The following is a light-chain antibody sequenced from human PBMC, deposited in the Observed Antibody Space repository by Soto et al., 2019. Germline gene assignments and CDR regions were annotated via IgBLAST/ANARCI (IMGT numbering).Light chain of an antibody. CDR3: QQYNDWPRT. V-gene: IGKV3-15*01. CDR1: QSVSSN. J-gene: IGKJ1*01. CDR2: AAS. Sequence: EIGMPQAPATRSVSAGERAALSCRASQSVSSNLAWYQQKPGQAPRLLMFAASSRATDFPTRFSGSGSGTEFTLTITSLQSEDSAVYYCQQYNDWPRTVGQGTKVDIK.